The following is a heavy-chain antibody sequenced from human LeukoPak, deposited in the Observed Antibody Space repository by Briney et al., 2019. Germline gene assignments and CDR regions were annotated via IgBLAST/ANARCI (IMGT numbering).Heavy chain of an antibody. CDR2: ISGNGGST. V-gene: IGHV3-23*01. J-gene: IGHJ4*02. CDR1: GFTFSNYA. D-gene: IGHD3-3*01. CDR3: AKDYAFWSGSIFDW. Sequence: GGSLRLSCAVSGFTFSNYAMSWVRQAPGKGLEWVSVISGNGGSTKYADSAKGRFSISRDNSKNTLYLQMNSLRAEDTATYYCAKDYAFWSGSIFDWWGQGTLVTVSS.